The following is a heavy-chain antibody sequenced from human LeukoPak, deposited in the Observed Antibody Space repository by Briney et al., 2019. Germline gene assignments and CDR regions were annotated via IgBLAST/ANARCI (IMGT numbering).Heavy chain of an antibody. J-gene: IGHJ4*02. Sequence: ASVKVSCKASGYTFTRYGISWVRQAPGQGLEWMGWISDYNDNTNYAQKFQGRVTMTTDTSTSTAYMELRSLRSDDTAVYYCARGVVVVTAIPFDYWGQGTLVTVSS. D-gene: IGHD2-21*02. CDR3: ARGVVVVTAIPFDY. V-gene: IGHV1-18*01. CDR1: GYTFTRYG. CDR2: ISDYNDNT.